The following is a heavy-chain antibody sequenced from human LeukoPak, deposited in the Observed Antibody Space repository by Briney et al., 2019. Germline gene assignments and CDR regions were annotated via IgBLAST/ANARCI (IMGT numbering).Heavy chain of an antibody. V-gene: IGHV3-23*01. Sequence: QPGGSLRLSCAASGFAFTTCAINWVRQAPGKGLEWVSTISGSGDSTYYADSVKGRFTISRDNSKNTLYLQMNSLRAEDTAVYYCAKEVYGSGRYYFDYWGQGTLVTVSS. CDR2: ISGSGDST. CDR3: AKEVYGSGRYYFDY. J-gene: IGHJ4*02. D-gene: IGHD3-10*01. CDR1: GFAFTTCA.